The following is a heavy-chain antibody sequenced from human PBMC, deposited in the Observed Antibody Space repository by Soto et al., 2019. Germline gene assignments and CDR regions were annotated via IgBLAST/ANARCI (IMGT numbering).Heavy chain of an antibody. D-gene: IGHD4-4*01. Sequence: GGSLRLSCAASGFTFSSYWMSWVRQAPGKGLEWVANIKQDGSEKYYVDSVKGRFTISRDNAKNSLYLQMNSLRAEDTAVYYCATYSNYKYFDYWGQGTLVTVSS. CDR3: ATYSNYKYFDY. CDR2: IKQDGSEK. CDR1: GFTFSSYW. J-gene: IGHJ4*02. V-gene: IGHV3-7*03.